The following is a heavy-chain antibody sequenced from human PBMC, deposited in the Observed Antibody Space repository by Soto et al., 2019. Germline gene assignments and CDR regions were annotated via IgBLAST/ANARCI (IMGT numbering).Heavy chain of an antibody. CDR2: IDPRDSYT. Sequence: GESLKISCEASGYSFTTYWISWVRQMPGKGLEWMGAIDPRDSYTKYSPSFQGHVTISVDKSISTAYLQWNSLKASDTAIYYCARERSDLELFNWLDPWGQGTLVTVSS. CDR1: GYSFTTYW. J-gene: IGHJ5*02. CDR3: ARERSDLELFNWLDP. D-gene: IGHD1-7*01. V-gene: IGHV5-10-1*01.